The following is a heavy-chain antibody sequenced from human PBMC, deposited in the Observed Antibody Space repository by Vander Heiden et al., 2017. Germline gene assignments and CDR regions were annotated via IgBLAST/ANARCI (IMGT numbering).Heavy chain of an antibody. D-gene: IGHD5-18*01. V-gene: IGHV4-39*01. J-gene: IGHJ4*02. CDR3: ARQLGTAMVSAYPFDY. Sequence: GLVKPSETLSLTCTVSAGSISSSSYYWGWIRQPPGKGLEWIGSIYYSGSPYYNPSLKRGVTLSVDKSKNQFFLKLSSVNGPDTAVYYCARQLGTAMVSAYPFDYWGQGTLVTVSS. CDR1: AGSISSSSYY. CDR2: IYYSGSP.